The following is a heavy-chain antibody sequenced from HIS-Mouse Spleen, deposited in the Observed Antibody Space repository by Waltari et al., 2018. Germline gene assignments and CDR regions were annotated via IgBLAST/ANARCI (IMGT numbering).Heavy chain of an antibody. J-gene: IGHJ4*02. V-gene: IGHV4-39*07. CDR1: GGSISSSSYY. CDR2: IYYSGST. Sequence: QLQLQESGPGLVKPSETLSLTCTVSGGSISSSSYYWGWIRQPPGKGLEGIGSIYYSGSTDSNPSLKSRVTISVDTSKNQFSLKLSSVTAADTAVYYCATRGYGSGSYYKRSYYFDYWGQGTLVTVSS. D-gene: IGHD3-10*01. CDR3: ATRGYGSGSYYKRSYYFDY.